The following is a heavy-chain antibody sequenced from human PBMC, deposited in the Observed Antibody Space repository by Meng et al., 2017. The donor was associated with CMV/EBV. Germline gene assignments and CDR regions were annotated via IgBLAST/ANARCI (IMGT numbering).Heavy chain of an antibody. CDR2: ISGSGGST. V-gene: IGHV3-23*01. Sequence: CAASGFTFSSYAMSWVRQAPGKGLEWVSAISGSGGSTYYADSVKGRFTISSDNSKNTLYLQMNSLRAEDTAVYYCAKLSLTTRFFHDYWGQGTLVTVSS. J-gene: IGHJ4*02. CDR3: AKLSLTTRFFHDY. D-gene: IGHD3-3*01. CDR1: GFTFSSYA.